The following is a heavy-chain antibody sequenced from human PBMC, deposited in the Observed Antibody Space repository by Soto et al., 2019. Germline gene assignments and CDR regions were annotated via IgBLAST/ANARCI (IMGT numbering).Heavy chain of an antibody. J-gene: IGHJ5*02. CDR1: GGSITSNW. V-gene: IGHV4-4*02. D-gene: IGHD1-26*01. CDR2: MHHSGRT. CDR3: VRNDYYRFDP. Sequence: QVQLQESGPGLVKPSETLSLTCAVSGGSITSNWWSWVRQSPGKGLEWIGEMHHSGRTNYNPSLRNRVITSVDKSKNQFSLKLTSVTAAVTALYYCVRNDYYRFDPWGQGTLVTVSS.